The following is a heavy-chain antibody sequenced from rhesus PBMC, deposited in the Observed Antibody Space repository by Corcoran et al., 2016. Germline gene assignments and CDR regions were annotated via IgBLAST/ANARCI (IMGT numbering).Heavy chain of an antibody. J-gene: IGHJ4*01. V-gene: IGHV4-76*01. Sequence: QVQLQESGPGVVKPSETLSLTCAVSGYSISSGYDWSWFRPPPGKGLEWIGYIYGSSGSTNYNPSLKNRVTISKDTSKNQFSLKLSSVTAADTAVYYCARGRSGFDYWGQGVLVTVSS. CDR2: IYGSSGST. CDR3: ARGRSGFDY. CDR1: GYSISSGYD. D-gene: IGHD1-44*02.